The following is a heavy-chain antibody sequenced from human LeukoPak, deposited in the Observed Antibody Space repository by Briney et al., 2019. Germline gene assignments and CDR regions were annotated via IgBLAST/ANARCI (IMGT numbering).Heavy chain of an antibody. J-gene: IGHJ4*02. V-gene: IGHV1-18*01. Sequence: DSVKVSCKTSGYTFTSYGISWVRQAPGQGLEWMGWISAYNGNTKSVQKFQGRVTMTIDTSTSTAYIELRSLRSDDTAVFYCARDSSSSWYGRSQDYWGQGTLVTVSS. D-gene: IGHD6-13*01. CDR1: GYTFTSYG. CDR3: ARDSSSSWYGRSQDY. CDR2: ISAYNGNT.